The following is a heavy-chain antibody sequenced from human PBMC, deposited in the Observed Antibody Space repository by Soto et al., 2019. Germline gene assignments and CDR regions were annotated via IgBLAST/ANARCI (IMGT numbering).Heavy chain of an antibody. CDR1: GYSISSGYY. Sequence: RLSETLSLTCAVSGYSISSGYYWGWIRQPPGKGLEWIGSIYHSGSTYYNPSLKSRVTISVDTSKNQFSLKLNSVTAADTAVYYCARAVREYYYDSSGYYYFDYWGQGTLVTVSS. J-gene: IGHJ4*02. CDR2: IYHSGST. CDR3: ARAVREYYYDSSGYYYFDY. V-gene: IGHV4-38-2*01. D-gene: IGHD3-22*01.